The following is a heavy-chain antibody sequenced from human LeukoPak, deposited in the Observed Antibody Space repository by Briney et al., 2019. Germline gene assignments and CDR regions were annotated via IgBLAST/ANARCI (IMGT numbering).Heavy chain of an antibody. J-gene: IGHJ5*02. D-gene: IGHD5-18*01. CDR1: GFPFSTYA. CDR3: ARTKYGYDDH. V-gene: IGHV3-64*01. Sequence: PGGSLRLSCAASGFPFSTYAMHWVRQAPGKGLEFVSAINSNGDSTYYINSVKGRFTISRDNSKNTLFLQMGTLRAEDMAVYYCARTKYGYDDHWGQGTLVTVSS. CDR2: INSNGDST.